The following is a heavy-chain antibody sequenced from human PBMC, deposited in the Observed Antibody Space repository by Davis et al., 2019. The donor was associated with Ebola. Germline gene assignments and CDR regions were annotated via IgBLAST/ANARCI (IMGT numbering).Heavy chain of an antibody. CDR3: ARDGYCARDGSDSYYYFYYMDV. D-gene: IGHD5-24*01. CDR1: GYTFTSYG. CDR2: ISAYNGNT. V-gene: IGHV1-18*04. J-gene: IGHJ6*03. Sequence: ASVKVSCKASGYTFTSYGISWVRQAPGQGLEWMGWISAYNGNTNYAQKLLGRVTMTTDTSTNTAYMELRSLRSDDTAIYYCARDGYCARDGSDSYYYFYYMDVWGKGTTVTVSS.